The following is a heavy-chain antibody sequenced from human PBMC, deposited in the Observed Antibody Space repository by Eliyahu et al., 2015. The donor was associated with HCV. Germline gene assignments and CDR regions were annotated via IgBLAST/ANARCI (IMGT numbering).Heavy chain of an antibody. CDR3: ARIVVVPAARGRVNWFDP. D-gene: IGHD2-2*01. V-gene: IGHV2-70*15. CDR2: IDWDDDK. CDR1: GFSLSTSGMC. Sequence: QVTLRESGPALVKPTQTLTLTCTFSGFSLSTSGMCVSWIRQPPGKALEWLARIDWDDDKYYSTSLKTRLTISKDTSKNQVVLTMTNMDPVDTATYYCARIVVVPAARGRVNWFDPWGQGTLVTVSS. J-gene: IGHJ5*02.